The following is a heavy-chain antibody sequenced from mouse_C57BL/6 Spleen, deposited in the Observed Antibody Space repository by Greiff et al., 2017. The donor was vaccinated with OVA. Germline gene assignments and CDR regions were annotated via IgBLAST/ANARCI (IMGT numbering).Heavy chain of an antibody. Sequence: EVKLVESGGGLVKPGGSLKLSCAASGFTFSDYGMHWVRQAPEKGLEWVAYISSGSSTIYYADTVKGRFTISRDNAKNTLFLQMTSLRSEDTAMYYCARIRDWYCDVWGTGTTVTVSS. CDR2: ISSGSSTI. J-gene: IGHJ1*03. CDR1: GFTFSDYG. V-gene: IGHV5-17*01. CDR3: ARIRDWYCDV.